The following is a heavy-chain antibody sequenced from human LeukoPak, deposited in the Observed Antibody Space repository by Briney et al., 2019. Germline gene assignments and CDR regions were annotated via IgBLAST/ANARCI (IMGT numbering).Heavy chain of an antibody. V-gene: IGHV4-59*01. J-gene: IGHJ5*02. CDR1: RGSINSYY. CDR3: ARVVYRGENWFDP. D-gene: IGHD3-10*01. Sequence: SETLSLTCTVSRGSINSYYWSWIRQPPGKGLEWIGYIYYSGSTNYNPSLKSRVTISVDTSKNQCSLKLTSVTAADTAVYYCARVVYRGENWFDPWGPGTLVTVSS. CDR2: IYYSGST.